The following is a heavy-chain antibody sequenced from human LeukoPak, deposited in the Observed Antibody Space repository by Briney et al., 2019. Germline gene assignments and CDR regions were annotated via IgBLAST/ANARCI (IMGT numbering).Heavy chain of an antibody. CDR2: ISSSSYT. CDR1: GFIFSSYS. J-gene: IGHJ5*02. V-gene: IGHV3-21*01. D-gene: IGHD6-13*01. CDR3: ARARYSSSPFDP. Sequence: PGGSLRLSCAASGFIFSSYSMNWVRQAPGKGLEWVSFISSSSYTYYADSVKGRFTISRDNAKNSLYLQMNSLRAEDTAVYYCARARYSSSPFDPWGQGTLVTVSS.